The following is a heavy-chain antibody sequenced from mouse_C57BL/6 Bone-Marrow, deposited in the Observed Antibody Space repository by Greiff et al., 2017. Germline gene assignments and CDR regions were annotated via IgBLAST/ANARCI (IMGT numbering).Heavy chain of an antibody. J-gene: IGHJ1*03. CDR2: IYPRSGNT. Sequence: VQLQQSGAELARPGASVKLSCKASGYTFTSYGISWVKQRTGQGLEWIGEIYPRSGNTYYNEKFKGKATLTADKSSSTAYMELRSLTSEDSAVYFCARWRTWDFDVWGTGTTVTVSS. V-gene: IGHV1-81*01. CDR1: GYTFTSYG. CDR3: ARWRTWDFDV.